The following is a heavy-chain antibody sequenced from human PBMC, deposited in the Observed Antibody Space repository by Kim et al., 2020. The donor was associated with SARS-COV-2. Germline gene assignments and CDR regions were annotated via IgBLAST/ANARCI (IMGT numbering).Heavy chain of an antibody. J-gene: IGHJ3*02. D-gene: IGHD3-22*01. CDR2: ISYRGRT. CDR1: GGSISSGGYY. Sequence: SETLSLTCTVSGGSISSGGYYWSWIRQHPGKGLEWIGYISYRGRTSYNPSIKSRVTLSVDTSKNQFSLKLSSVTAAATAVYYCARGRRYYDSSPHLRAFDIWGQGAMGTVSS. V-gene: IGHV4-31*03. CDR3: ARGRRYYDSSPHLRAFDI.